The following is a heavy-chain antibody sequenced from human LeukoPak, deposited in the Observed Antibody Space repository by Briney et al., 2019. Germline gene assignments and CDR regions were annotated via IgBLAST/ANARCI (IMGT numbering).Heavy chain of an antibody. J-gene: IGHJ4*02. CDR2: TYSDGNT. CDR3: AKRGRGKVGADDY. V-gene: IGHV3-53*01. CDR1: GFSVSSTY. D-gene: IGHD1-26*01. Sequence: GGSLRLSCAVSGFSVSSTYMTWVRQAPGKGLEWVSITYSDGNTYYAESVRGRFTVSRGYSKNTLYLQMNSLRAEDTALYYCAKRGRGKVGADDYWGQGTLVTVSS.